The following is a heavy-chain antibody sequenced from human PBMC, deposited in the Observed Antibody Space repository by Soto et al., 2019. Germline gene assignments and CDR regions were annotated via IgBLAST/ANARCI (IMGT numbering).Heavy chain of an antibody. Sequence: EVQLLESGGGLVQPGGYLRLSCAASGFTFSSYAMSWVRQAPGKGLEWVSAISGSGGSTFYAGSVKGRFPISRDTSKKTVFLQMNSVRAEDTAVYYCAKDRERGYDWFDSWGQGTLVTVSS. V-gene: IGHV3-23*01. J-gene: IGHJ5*01. CDR3: AKDRERGYDWFDS. CDR2: ISGSGGST. CDR1: GFTFSSYA. D-gene: IGHD6-25*01.